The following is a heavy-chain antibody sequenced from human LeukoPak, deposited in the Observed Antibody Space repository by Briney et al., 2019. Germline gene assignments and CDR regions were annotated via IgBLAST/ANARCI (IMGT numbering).Heavy chain of an antibody. D-gene: IGHD6-19*01. Sequence: PGGSLRLSCAASAFIFHDHGMSWVRQGPGKGLEWVSGINWDGTSTGYADSVKGRFTISRDNAKNSLYLQMNRLRVEDTALYYCASGDMNGWYFDRWGQGTLVTVYS. J-gene: IGHJ4*02. CDR3: ASGDMNGWYFDR. CDR1: AFIFHDHG. CDR2: INWDGTST. V-gene: IGHV3-20*04.